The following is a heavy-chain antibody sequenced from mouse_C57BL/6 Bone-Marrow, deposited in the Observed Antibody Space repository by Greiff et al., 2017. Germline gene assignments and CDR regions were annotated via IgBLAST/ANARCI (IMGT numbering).Heavy chain of an antibody. CDR2: IYPGDGDT. D-gene: IGHD1-3*01. Sequence: QVQLKESVPELVKPGASVKISCKASGYAFSSSWMNWVKQRPGKGLEWIGRIYPGDGDTKYNGKFKGKATLTADKSSSTAYMQLSSLTSEDSAVYFCGNTADAKWKAYWGQGTQVTVSA. V-gene: IGHV1-82*01. J-gene: IGHJ3*01. CDR1: GYAFSSSW. CDR3: GNTADAKWKAY.